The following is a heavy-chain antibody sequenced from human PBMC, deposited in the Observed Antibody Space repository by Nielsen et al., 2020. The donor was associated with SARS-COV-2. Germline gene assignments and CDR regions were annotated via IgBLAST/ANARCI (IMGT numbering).Heavy chain of an antibody. Sequence: ESLKISCAASGFTFSSYWMSWIRQPPGKGLEWIGYIYYSGSTNYNPSLKSRVTISVDTSKNQFSLKLSSVTAADTAVYYCARGDYYDSSGYYSDYWGQGTLVTVSS. CDR1: GFTFSSYW. CDR2: IYYSGST. J-gene: IGHJ4*02. D-gene: IGHD3-22*01. CDR3: ARGDYYDSSGYYSDY. V-gene: IGHV4-59*01.